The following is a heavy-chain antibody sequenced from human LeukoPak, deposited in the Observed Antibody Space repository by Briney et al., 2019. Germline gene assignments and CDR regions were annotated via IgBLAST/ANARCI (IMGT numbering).Heavy chain of an antibody. CDR1: GFTVSSNY. Sequence: PGGSLRLSCAASGFTVSSNYMSWVRQAPGKGLEWVSVIYSGGSTYYADSVKGRFTISRDNSKNTLYLQMNSLRAEDTAVYYCAKVSITMVRGYYDYWGQGTLVTVSS. V-gene: IGHV3-53*01. D-gene: IGHD3-10*01. J-gene: IGHJ4*02. CDR3: AKVSITMVRGYYDY. CDR2: IYSGGST.